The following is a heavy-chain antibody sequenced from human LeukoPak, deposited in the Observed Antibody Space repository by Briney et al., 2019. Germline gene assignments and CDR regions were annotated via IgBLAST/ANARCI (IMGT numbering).Heavy chain of an antibody. V-gene: IGHV3-48*03. CDR2: ISSSGRSI. D-gene: IGHD4-17*01. CDR1: GFTFSSYE. J-gene: IGHJ4*02. Sequence: PGGSLRLSCAASGFTFSSYEMNWVRQAPGKGLEWVSYISSSGRSIYYADSVKGRFTISRDNAKNSPDLQMNSLRAEDTAVYYCARNFGDGFDYWGQGTLVTVSS. CDR3: ARNFGDGFDY.